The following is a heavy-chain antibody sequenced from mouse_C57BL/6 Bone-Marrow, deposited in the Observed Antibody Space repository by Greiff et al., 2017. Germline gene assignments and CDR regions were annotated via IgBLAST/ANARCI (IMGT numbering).Heavy chain of an antibody. J-gene: IGHJ4*01. D-gene: IGHD2-3*01. CDR3: SRRWLLGAKDY. Sequence: DVLLVESGGGLVKPGGSLKLSCAASGFTFSDYGMHWVRQAPEKGLEWVAYISSGSSTIYYADTVKGRFTISRDNAKNTLFLQMTSLRSEDTAMYYCSRRWLLGAKDYWGQGTSVTVSS. V-gene: IGHV5-17*01. CDR2: ISSGSSTI. CDR1: GFTFSDYG.